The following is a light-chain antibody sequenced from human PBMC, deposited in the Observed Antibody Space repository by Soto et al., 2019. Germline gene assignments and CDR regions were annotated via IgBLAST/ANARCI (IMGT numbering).Light chain of an antibody. J-gene: IGKJ2*01. V-gene: IGKV1-5*03. CDR1: QSISSW. Sequence: DIQMTQSPSTLSASVGDRVTITCRASQSISSWLAWYQQKPGKAPKLLIYKASSLESGVPSRFSGSGSGTAFTLTISSLLPDDFAAYYCQQYNSYSRTFGQGTKLEIK. CDR2: KAS. CDR3: QQYNSYSRT.